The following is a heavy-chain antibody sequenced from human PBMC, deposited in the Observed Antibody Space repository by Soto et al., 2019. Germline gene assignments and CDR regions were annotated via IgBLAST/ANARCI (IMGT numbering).Heavy chain of an antibody. V-gene: IGHV1-2*04. Sequence: GASVKVSCKASGYTFTGYYMHWVRQAPGQGLEWMGWINPNSGGTNYAQKFQGWVTMTRDTSISTAYMELSRLRSDDTAVYYCARDYGSGSYYHNVRSYPYYFDYWGQGTLVTVSS. J-gene: IGHJ4*02. D-gene: IGHD3-10*01. CDR1: GYTFTGYY. CDR3: ARDYGSGSYYHNVRSYPYYFDY. CDR2: INPNSGGT.